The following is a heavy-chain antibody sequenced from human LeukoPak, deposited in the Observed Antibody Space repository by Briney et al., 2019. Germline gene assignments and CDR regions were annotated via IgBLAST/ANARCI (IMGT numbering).Heavy chain of an antibody. D-gene: IGHD6-6*01. V-gene: IGHV3-23*01. CDR3: AKVGYSSYDY. J-gene: IGHJ4*02. CDR2: ISSSGSGGNT. Sequence: GGSLRLSCVASGVTLSNYAMSWARQAPGKGLEWVSGISSSGSGGNTYYADSVKGRFTISRDNSENTLYLQMNSLRAEDTAVYYCAKVGYSSYDYWGQGTLVTVSS. CDR1: GVTLSNYA.